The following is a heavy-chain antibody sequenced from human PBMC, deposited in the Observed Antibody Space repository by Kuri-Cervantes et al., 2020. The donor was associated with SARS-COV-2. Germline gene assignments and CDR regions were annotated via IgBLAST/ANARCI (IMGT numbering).Heavy chain of an antibody. V-gene: IGHV1-18*04. CDR3: ATGGTYSGYAGGSMDV. CDR1: GYTFTTYD. D-gene: IGHD5-12*01. CDR2: ISTYNGNT. J-gene: IGHJ6*02. Sequence: ASVKVSCKASGYTFTTYDISWVRQAPGQGLEWMGWISTYNGNTNYAQKLQGRVTMTEDTSTDTAYMELSSLRSEDTAVYYCATGGTYSGYAGGSMDVWGQGTTVTVSS.